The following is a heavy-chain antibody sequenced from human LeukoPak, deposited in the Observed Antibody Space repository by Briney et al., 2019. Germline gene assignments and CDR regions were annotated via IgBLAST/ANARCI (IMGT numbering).Heavy chain of an antibody. J-gene: IGHJ1*01. CDR1: GGSISSYY. D-gene: IGHD6-19*01. CDR3: ARRGSSGWGKYFQH. Sequence: SETLSLTCTVSGGSISSYYWSWIRQPPGKGLEWLGYIYYSGSTNYNPSLKSRVTISVDTSKNQFSLNLSSVTAADTAVYYCARRGSSGWGKYFQHWGQGTLVTVSS. CDR2: IYYSGST. V-gene: IGHV4-59*12.